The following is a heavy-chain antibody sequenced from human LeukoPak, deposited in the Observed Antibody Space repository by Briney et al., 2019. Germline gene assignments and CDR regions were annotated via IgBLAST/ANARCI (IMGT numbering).Heavy chain of an antibody. Sequence: GASVKVSCKASGGTFSSYAISWVRQAPGQGLEWMGRIIPIFGTADYAQKFQGRVTITTDESTSTAYMELSSLRSDDTAVYYYATTPYRSGRDTPEDFDYWGQGTLVTVSS. J-gene: IGHJ4*02. CDR1: GGTFSSYA. CDR2: IIPIFGTA. CDR3: ATTPYRSGRDTPEDFDY. V-gene: IGHV1-69*05. D-gene: IGHD6-19*01.